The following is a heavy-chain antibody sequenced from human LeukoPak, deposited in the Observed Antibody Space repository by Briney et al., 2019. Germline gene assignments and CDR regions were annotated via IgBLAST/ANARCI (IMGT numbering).Heavy chain of an antibody. J-gene: IGHJ4*02. CDR1: GYTFTGYY. V-gene: IGHV1-2*02. Sequence: ASVKVSCKASGYTFTGYYMHWVRQAPGQGLEWMGWINPNSGGTNYAQKFQGRVTMTRDTSISTAYMELSRLRSDDTAVYYCARVSLSGYCFDYWGQGTLVTVSS. CDR3: ARVSLSGYCFDY. D-gene: IGHD3-22*01. CDR2: INPNSGGT.